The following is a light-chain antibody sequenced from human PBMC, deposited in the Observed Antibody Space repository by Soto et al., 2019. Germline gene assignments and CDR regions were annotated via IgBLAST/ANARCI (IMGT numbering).Light chain of an antibody. Sequence: AIQLTQSPSSLSACVGDRVTITCRASQGIRSALAWYQHKPGRAPKLLIYDASSLESGVPSTVSGSGSGTDFTLTISSLQPEDFATYYCHQFNNYPPTTFGQGTRLEIK. V-gene: IGKV1D-13*01. CDR1: QGIRSA. CDR3: HQFNNYPPTT. CDR2: DAS. J-gene: IGKJ5*01.